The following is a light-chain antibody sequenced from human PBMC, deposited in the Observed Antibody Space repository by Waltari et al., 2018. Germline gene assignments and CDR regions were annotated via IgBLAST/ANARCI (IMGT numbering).Light chain of an antibody. Sequence: EIVLTQSPATLSLSPGERATLPCRASQGVRNYVAWYQQKPGQAPRLLIYDASNRVTGVPARFSGSGSGTDYTLTISSLEPEDFAVYYCQQRSSWPLTIGGGTKVEIK. CDR3: QQRSSWPLT. V-gene: IGKV3-11*01. CDR2: DAS. J-gene: IGKJ4*01. CDR1: QGVRNY.